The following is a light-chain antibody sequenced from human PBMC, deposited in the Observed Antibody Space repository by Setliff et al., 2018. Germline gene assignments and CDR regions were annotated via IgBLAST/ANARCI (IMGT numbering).Light chain of an antibody. CDR1: SSDVGYYNY. V-gene: IGLV2-14*01. CDR2: EVS. Sequence: QSALTQPASVSGSPGQSITISCTGTSSDVGYYNYVSWYQQHPGKAPKLMIYEVSSRPSGVSNRFSGSKSGNTASLTISGLQAEDEADYYCSSYTSSSTRVFGTGTKVTVL. J-gene: IGLJ1*01. CDR3: SSYTSSSTRV.